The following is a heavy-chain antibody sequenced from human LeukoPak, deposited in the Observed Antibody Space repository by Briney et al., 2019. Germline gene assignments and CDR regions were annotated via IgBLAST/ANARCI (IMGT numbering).Heavy chain of an antibody. D-gene: IGHD2-21*01. CDR2: ISGSASDT. Sequence: GGSLRLSCVASGFTFSNYAMSWVRQAPGKGLESVSTISGSASDTHYADSVKGRFTISRDNSKNTLYLHMDSLRADDTAVYYCAKDGEDWGRGTLVTVSS. V-gene: IGHV3-23*01. J-gene: IGHJ4*02. CDR1: GFTFSNYA. CDR3: AKDGED.